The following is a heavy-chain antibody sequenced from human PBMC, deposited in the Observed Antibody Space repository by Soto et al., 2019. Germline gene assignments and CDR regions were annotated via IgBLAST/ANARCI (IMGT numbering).Heavy chain of an antibody. CDR3: ARSYSSSWFVH. Sequence: ASVKVTCKASGYTFTGYYMHWVRQAPGQGLEWMGWINPNSGGTNYAQKFQGWVTMTRDTSISTAYMELSRLRSDDTAVYYCARSYSSSWFVHWGQGTLVTVSS. CDR2: INPNSGGT. CDR1: GYTFTGYY. D-gene: IGHD1-26*01. J-gene: IGHJ5*02. V-gene: IGHV1-2*04.